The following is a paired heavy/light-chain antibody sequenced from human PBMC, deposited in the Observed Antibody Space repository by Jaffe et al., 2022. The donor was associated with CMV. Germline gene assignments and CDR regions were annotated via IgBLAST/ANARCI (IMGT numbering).Light chain of an antibody. V-gene: IGKV4-1*01. J-gene: IGKJ1*01. Sequence: DIVMTQSPGSLAVSLGERATINCKSSRSVLYSSNNKNYLAWYQQKVGQPPKLLIYWASTRESGVPDRFSGSGSGTDFTLTISSLQAEDVAVYYCQQYYSTPQTFGQGTKVEIK. CDR3: QQYYSTPQT. CDR1: RSVLYSSNNKNY. CDR2: WAS.
Heavy chain of an antibody. V-gene: IGHV4-59*01. J-gene: IGHJ6*02. CDR3: ARDSRYCSSNSCYEAYYHGLDV. Sequence: QVQLQESGPGLVKPSETLSLTCSVSGGSISSYFWTWIRQSPGRGLEWIGYMYDSGSTNYNPSLRGRVTISVDTAKNQFSLRLSSVTAADTAVYYCARDSRYCSSNSCYEAYYHGLDVWGQGTTVTVSS. CDR2: MYDSGST. CDR1: GGSISSYF. D-gene: IGHD2-2*01.